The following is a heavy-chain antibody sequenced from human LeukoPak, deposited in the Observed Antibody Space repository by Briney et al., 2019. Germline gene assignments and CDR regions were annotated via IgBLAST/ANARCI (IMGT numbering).Heavy chain of an antibody. J-gene: IGHJ4*02. CDR2: INSDGSST. D-gene: IGHD3-22*01. CDR3: VTERGDSSGYYYLDY. CDR1: GFTFSSYW. Sequence: PGGSLRLSCAASGFTFSSYWMSWVRQAPGKGLVWVSRINSDGSSTSYADSVKGRFTISRDNAKNTLYLQMNSLRAEDTAVYYCVTERGDSSGYYYLDYWGQGTLVTVSS. V-gene: IGHV3-74*01.